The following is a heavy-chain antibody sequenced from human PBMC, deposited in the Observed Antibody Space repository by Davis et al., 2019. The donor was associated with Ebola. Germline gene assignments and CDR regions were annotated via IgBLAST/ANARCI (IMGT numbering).Heavy chain of an antibody. CDR2: INHSAST. V-gene: IGHV4-34*01. Sequence: SETLSLTCAVYGRSLGGYSWSWICQPPGKGLEWIGEINHSASTNYNPSRKSRVTIYVDTSKNQFSLKRSSVTAAEPAVYYCARLRGWHTFDYWGQGTLVTVSS. CDR3: ARLRGWHTFDY. CDR1: GRSLGGYS. D-gene: IGHD5-12*01. J-gene: IGHJ4*02.